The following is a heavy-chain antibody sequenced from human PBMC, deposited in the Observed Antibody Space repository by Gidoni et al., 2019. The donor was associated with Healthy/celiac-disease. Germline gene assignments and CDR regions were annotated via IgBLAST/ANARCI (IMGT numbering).Heavy chain of an antibody. D-gene: IGHD6-19*01. CDR2: ISSNGGST. CDR3: VKASKSIAVAVDFDY. CDR1: GFTFSSYA. V-gene: IGHV3-64D*08. Sequence: EVQLVESGGGLVQPGGSLRLSCSASGFTFSSYAMHWVRQAPGKGLEYVSAISSNGGSTYYADSVKGRFTISRDNSKNTLYLQMSSLRAEDTAVYYCVKASKSIAVAVDFDYWGQGTLVTVSS. J-gene: IGHJ4*02.